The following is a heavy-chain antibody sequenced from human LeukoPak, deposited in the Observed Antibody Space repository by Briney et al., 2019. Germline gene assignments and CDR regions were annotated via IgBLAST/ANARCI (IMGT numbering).Heavy chain of an antibody. CDR1: GFIFRSYW. V-gene: IGHV3-74*01. D-gene: IGHD3-22*01. CDR3: ARYNDSSGYYYVGY. Sequence: GGSLRLSCAASGFIFRSYWMHWVRQAPGKGLVWVSRINGDGKSIVYADSVKGRFTISRDNAKNTLFLQMNSLRVEDTAVYYCARYNDSSGYYYVGYWGQGTLVTVSS. CDR2: INGDGKSI. J-gene: IGHJ4*02.